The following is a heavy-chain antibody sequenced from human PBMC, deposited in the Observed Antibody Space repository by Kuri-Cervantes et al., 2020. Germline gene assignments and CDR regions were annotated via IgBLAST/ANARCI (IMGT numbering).Heavy chain of an antibody. CDR2: INPSGGST. J-gene: IGHJ6*02. V-gene: IGHV1-46*01. Sequence: ASVKVSCKASGYTFTSYGISWVRQAPGQGLEWMGIINPSGGSTSYAQKFQGRVTMTRDTSTSTVYMELSSLRSEDTAVYYCARAECSSTSCPKKYYYYYYGMDVWGQGTTVTVSS. D-gene: IGHD2-2*01. CDR3: ARAECSSTSCPKKYYYYYYGMDV. CDR1: GYTFTSYG.